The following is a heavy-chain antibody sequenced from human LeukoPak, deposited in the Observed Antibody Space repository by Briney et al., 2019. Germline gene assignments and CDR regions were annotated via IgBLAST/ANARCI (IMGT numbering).Heavy chain of an antibody. J-gene: IGHJ5*02. CDR2: IIPIFGTA. V-gene: IGHV1-69*01. D-gene: IGHD3-22*01. CDR3: ARVVFYDSSGYYNGWFDP. CDR1: GGTFISYA. Sequence: SVKVSCKASGGTFISYAISWVRQAPGQGLEWMGGIIPIFGTANYAQKFQGRVTITADESTSTAYMELSSLRSEDTAVYYCARVVFYDSSGYYNGWFDPWGQGTLVTVSS.